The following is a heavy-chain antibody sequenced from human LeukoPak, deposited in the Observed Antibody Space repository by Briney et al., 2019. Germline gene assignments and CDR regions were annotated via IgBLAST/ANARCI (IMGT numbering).Heavy chain of an antibody. V-gene: IGHV3-7*01. D-gene: IGHD1-26*01. Sequence: GGSLRLSCAASGFTLSGYWMSWVRQAPGKGPEWVANIKVDGSEKNYVDSVKGRLTISRDNAKNSLYLQMNSLRVEDTAVYYCAREIPGGATTLDYWGQGTLVTVSS. CDR2: IKVDGSEK. CDR3: AREIPGGATTLDY. J-gene: IGHJ4*02. CDR1: GFTLSGYW.